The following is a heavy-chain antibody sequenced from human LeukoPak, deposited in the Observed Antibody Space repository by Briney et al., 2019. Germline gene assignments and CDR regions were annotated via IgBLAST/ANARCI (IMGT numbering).Heavy chain of an antibody. V-gene: IGHV4-59*12. D-gene: IGHD6-6*01. CDR2: IYYSGST. CDR1: GGSISSYY. Sequence: AETLSLTCTVSGGSISSYYWSWLRQPPGKGLEWIGYIYYSGSTNYNPSLKSRVTISVHTSKNQFSLKLSSVTAADTAVYYCARDPSIAARPNYFDYWGQGTLVTVSS. J-gene: IGHJ4*02. CDR3: ARDPSIAARPNYFDY.